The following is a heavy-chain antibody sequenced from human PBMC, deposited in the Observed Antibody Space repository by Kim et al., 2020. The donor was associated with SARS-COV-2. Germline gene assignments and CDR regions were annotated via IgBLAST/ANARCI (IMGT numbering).Heavy chain of an antibody. CDR3: AKGVPPVQIRGYSYGPPKEYYYCYTMDV. Sequence: GGSLRLSCAASGFTFSSYAMSWVRQAPGKGLEWVSAISGSGGGTYYADSVKGRFTFSRDNSKTTLYLQMNSLRAEDTAVYYCAKGVPPVQIRGYSYGPPKEYYYCYTMDVWGQGTTVTVS. CDR2: ISGSGGGT. CDR1: GFTFSSYA. J-gene: IGHJ6*02. V-gene: IGHV3-23*01. D-gene: IGHD5-18*01.